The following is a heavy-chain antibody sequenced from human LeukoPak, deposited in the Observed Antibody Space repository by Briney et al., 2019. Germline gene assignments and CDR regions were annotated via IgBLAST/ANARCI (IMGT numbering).Heavy chain of an antibody. J-gene: IGHJ4*02. CDR2: ISAYNGNT. CDR3: ARDGNYDSSGSADY. V-gene: IGHV1-18*01. Sequence: ASVEVSCKASGYTFTSYGISWVRQAPGQGLEWMGWISAYNGNTNYAQKLQGRVTMTTDTSTSTAYMELRSLRSDDTAVYYCARDGNYDSSGSADYWGQGTLVTVSS. D-gene: IGHD3-22*01. CDR1: GYTFTSYG.